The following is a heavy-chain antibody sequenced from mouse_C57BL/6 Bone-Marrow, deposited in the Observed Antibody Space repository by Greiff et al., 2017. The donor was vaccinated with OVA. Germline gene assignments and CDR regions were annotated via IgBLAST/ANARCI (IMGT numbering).Heavy chain of an antibody. CDR3: ARVETAYYSNYGLVFAY. J-gene: IGHJ3*01. V-gene: IGHV3-6*01. D-gene: IGHD2-5*01. CDR2: ISYDGGN. Sequence: EVKLMESGPGLVKPSQSLSLPCSVTGYSITSGYYWNWIRQFPGNKLEWMGYISYDGGNNYNQSLKNRISITVDTSKNQFFLKLNSVTTEDTATYYCARVETAYYSNYGLVFAYWGQGTLVTVSA. CDR1: GYSITSGYY.